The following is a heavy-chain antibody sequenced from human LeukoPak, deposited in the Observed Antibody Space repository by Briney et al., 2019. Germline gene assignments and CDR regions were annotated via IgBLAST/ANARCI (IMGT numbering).Heavy chain of an antibody. CDR2: IYTSGST. D-gene: IGHD6-13*01. CDR3: ASSAAGYYYYYMDV. V-gene: IGHV4-4*07. J-gene: IGHJ6*03. Sequence: SETLSLTCTVSGGSISSYYWSWIRQPAGKGLEWIGRIYTSGSTNYNPSLKSRVTISVDKSKNQFSLKLSSVTAADTAVYYCASSAAGYYYYYMDVWGKGTAVTVSS. CDR1: GGSISSYY.